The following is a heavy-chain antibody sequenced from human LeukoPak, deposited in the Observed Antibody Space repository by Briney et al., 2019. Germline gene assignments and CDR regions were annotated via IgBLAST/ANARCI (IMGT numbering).Heavy chain of an antibody. CDR2: INPNSGGT. J-gene: IGHJ2*01. V-gene: IGHV1-2*02. Sequence: ASVKVSCKASGYTFTGYYMHWVRQAPGQGLEWMGWINPNSGGTNYAQKFQGRVTMTTDTSISTAYMELSRLRSDDTAVYYCARDPLKYWYFDLWGRGTLVTVSS. CDR3: ARDPLKYWYFDL. CDR1: GYTFTGYY.